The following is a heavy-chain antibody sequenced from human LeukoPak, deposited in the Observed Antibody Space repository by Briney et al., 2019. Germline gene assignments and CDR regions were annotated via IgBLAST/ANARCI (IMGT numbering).Heavy chain of an antibody. CDR2: IIPIFGTA. CDR1: GGTFSSYA. V-gene: IGHV1-69*13. J-gene: IGHJ3*02. D-gene: IGHD3-3*01. Sequence: ASVKVSCKASGGTFSSYAISWVRQAPGQGLEWMGGIIPIFGTANYAQKFQGRVTITADESTSTAYMELSSLRSEDTAVYYCARWVPDHYDFWSRKAFDIWGQGTMVTVSS. CDR3: ARWVPDHYDFWSRKAFDI.